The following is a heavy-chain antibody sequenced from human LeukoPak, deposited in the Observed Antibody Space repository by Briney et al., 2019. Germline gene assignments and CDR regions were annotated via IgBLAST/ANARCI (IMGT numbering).Heavy chain of an antibody. D-gene: IGHD5-24*01. J-gene: IGHJ4*02. CDR1: GSSFTNYW. Sequence: GASLQISGGSAGSSFTNYWSGWWRQMPGKGVEWGGIIYPGDSDTRYSPSFRGPVTFSADKYISTAYLQLGSLTASDTPRYYCSVLAGDSHNYFAAWGQGPLVTVPS. CDR3: SVLAGDSHNYFAA. CDR2: IYPGDSDT. V-gene: IGHV5-51*01.